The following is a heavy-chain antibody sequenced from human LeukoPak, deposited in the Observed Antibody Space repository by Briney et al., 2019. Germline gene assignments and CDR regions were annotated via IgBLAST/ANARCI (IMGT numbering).Heavy chain of an antibody. CDR3: ARAPVATLYYYYGMDV. V-gene: IGHV4-59*01. J-gene: IGHJ6*02. D-gene: IGHD5-12*01. CDR1: GGSISSYY. CDR2: IYYSGST. Sequence: KPSETLSLTCTVSGGSISSYYWRWIRQPPGKGLEWIGYIYYSGSTNYNPSLKSRVTISVDTSKNQFSLKLSSVTAADTAVYYCARAPVATLYYYYGMDVWGQGTTVTVSS.